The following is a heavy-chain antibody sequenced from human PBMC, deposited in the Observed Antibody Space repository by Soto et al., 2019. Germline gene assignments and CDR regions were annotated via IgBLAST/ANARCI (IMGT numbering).Heavy chain of an antibody. CDR3: AHTLPPWGGMDV. J-gene: IGHJ6*02. D-gene: IGHD7-27*01. Sequence: QITLKESGPTLVKPTQTLTLTCTFSGFSLSTSGVGVGWIRQPPGKALEWLALIYWDADKRYSPSLKRRLTITKDTSKNQVVLTMTNMDPVDTATYYCAHTLPPWGGMDVWGQGTTVTVSS. CDR2: IYWDADK. V-gene: IGHV2-5*02. CDR1: GFSLSTSGVG.